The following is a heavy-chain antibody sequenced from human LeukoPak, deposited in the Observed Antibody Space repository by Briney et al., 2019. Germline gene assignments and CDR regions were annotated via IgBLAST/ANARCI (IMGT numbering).Heavy chain of an antibody. Sequence: PSETLSLTCSVSDGSITRSSYYWGWIRQTRGGGLDWIGSIYYSGIAYYNPSVQGRVTMSVYTSKNQFSLKLNSVTVADTAVYFCARLRVTTGFDYWGQGIPVTVSS. CDR3: ARLRVTTGFDY. V-gene: IGHV4-39*01. CDR1: DGSITRSSYY. D-gene: IGHD2-21*02. J-gene: IGHJ4*02. CDR2: IYYSGIA.